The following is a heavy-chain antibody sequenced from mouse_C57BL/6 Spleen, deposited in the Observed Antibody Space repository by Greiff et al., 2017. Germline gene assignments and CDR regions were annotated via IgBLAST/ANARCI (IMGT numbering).Heavy chain of an antibody. V-gene: IGHV1-26*01. CDR3: ARFSRDY. CDR1: GYTFTDYY. CDR2: INPNNGGT. J-gene: IGHJ2*01. Sequence: EVKLQQSGPELVKPGASVKISCKASGYTFTDYYLNWVKQSHGKSLEWIGDINPNNGGTCYNQKFRGKATLTVDKSSSTAYIELRSLTSEDSAVYYCARFSRDYWGQGTTLTVSS.